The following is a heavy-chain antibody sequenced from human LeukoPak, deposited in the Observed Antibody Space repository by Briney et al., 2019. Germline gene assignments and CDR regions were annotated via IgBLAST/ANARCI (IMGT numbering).Heavy chain of an antibody. D-gene: IGHD6-13*01. J-gene: IGHJ4*02. CDR2: FDPEDGET. CDR3: ATADRIAAAGLGYFDY. CDR1: GYTLTELS. Sequence: ASVKVSCKVSGYTLTELSMHWVRQAPGKGLEWMGGFDPEDGETIYAQKFQGRVTMTEDTSTDTAYMELSSLRSEDTAMYYCATADRIAAAGLGYFDYWGQGTLVTVSS. V-gene: IGHV1-24*01.